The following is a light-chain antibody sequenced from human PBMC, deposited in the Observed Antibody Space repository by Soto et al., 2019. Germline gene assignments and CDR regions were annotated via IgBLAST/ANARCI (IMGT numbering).Light chain of an antibody. CDR1: QSISSY. V-gene: IGKV1-5*01. Sequence: DIQMTQSPSPLSASVGDRVTITCLASQSISSYLNWYQQKPGKAPKLLIYDASSLESGVPSRFSGSGSGTEFTLTISSLQPDDFATYYCQQYNSYWWTFGQGTKVDIK. CDR2: DAS. J-gene: IGKJ1*01. CDR3: QQYNSYWWT.